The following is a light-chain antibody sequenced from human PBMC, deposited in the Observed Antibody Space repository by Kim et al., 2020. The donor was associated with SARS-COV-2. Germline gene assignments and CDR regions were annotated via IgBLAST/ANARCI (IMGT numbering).Light chain of an antibody. V-gene: IGLV2-23*03. CDR1: SSDVGSYNR. CDR2: EGS. J-gene: IGLJ1*01. Sequence: SLTLSCTGTSSDVGSYNRVSWYQQHPGKAPKLMIYEGSKRPSGVSNRFSGSKSGNTASLTISGLQAEDEADYYCCSYAGSSTFFVFGTGTKVTVL. CDR3: CSYAGSSTFFV.